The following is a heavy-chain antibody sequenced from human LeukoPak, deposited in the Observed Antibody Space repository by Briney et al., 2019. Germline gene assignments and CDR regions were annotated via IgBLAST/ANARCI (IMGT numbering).Heavy chain of an antibody. CDR2: IKQDGSEK. D-gene: IGHD3-10*01. Sequence: GGSLRLSCAAAGLTFSTYWMTWVRQAPGKGLEWVANIKQDGSEKNYVDSVKGRFTISRDNAKNSLYLQMNSLRVEDTAVYYCAGGIAMVRGGDVWGKGTTVTVSS. J-gene: IGHJ6*04. CDR1: GLTFSTYW. CDR3: AGGIAMVRGGDV. V-gene: IGHV3-7*01.